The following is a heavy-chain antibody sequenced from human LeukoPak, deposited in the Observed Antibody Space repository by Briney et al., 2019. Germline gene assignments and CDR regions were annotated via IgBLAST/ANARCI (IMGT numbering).Heavy chain of an antibody. V-gene: IGHV3-66*01. CDR2: IYSGGTT. Sequence: GGSLRLSCAASGFPVSSNYMSWVRQAPGKGLEWVSVIYSGGTTYYADSVKGRFTISRDNSKNTLYLQMNSLRAEDTAVYYCARTTTFAPHFDYWGQGTLVTVSS. J-gene: IGHJ4*02. CDR3: ARTTTFAPHFDY. D-gene: IGHD1-1*01. CDR1: GFPVSSNY.